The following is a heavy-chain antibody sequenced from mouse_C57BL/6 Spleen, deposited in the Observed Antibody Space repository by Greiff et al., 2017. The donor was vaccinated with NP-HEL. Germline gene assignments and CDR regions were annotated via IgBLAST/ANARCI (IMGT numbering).Heavy chain of an antibody. Sequence: QVQLQQSGPELVKPGASVKISCKASGYAFSSSWMNWVKQRPGKGLEWIGRIYPGDGDTNYNGKFKGKATLTADKSSSTAYMQLSSLTSEDSAVYFCAREDDAMDYWGQGTSVTVSS. CDR2: IYPGDGDT. J-gene: IGHJ4*01. CDR3: AREDDAMDY. V-gene: IGHV1-82*01. CDR1: GYAFSSSW.